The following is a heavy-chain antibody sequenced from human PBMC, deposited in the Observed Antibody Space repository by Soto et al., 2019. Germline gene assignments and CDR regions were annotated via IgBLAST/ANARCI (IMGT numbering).Heavy chain of an antibody. CDR2: IYYSGST. Sequence: SETLSLTCTVSGGSIISYYWSWIRQPPGKGLERIGYIYYSGSTDYNPSLKSRVAISVDTSKNQFSLKLSSVTAADTAVYYCARSFVTVTTLFDYWGQGTLVTVSS. D-gene: IGHD4-17*01. V-gene: IGHV4-59*01. CDR3: ARSFVTVTTLFDY. CDR1: GGSIISYY. J-gene: IGHJ4*02.